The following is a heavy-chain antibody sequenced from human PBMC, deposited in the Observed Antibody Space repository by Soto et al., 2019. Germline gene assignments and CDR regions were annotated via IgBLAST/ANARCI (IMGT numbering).Heavy chain of an antibody. CDR3: ARAPVMCGGDCYTFDL. CDR2: IIPILGIA. D-gene: IGHD2-21*02. V-gene: IGHV1-69*02. Sequence: QVQLVQSGAEVKKPGSSVKVSCKASGGTFSSYTISWVRQAHGQGLEWMGRIIPILGIANYAQKFQGRVTITADKSTSTAYMELSSLRSEDTAVYYCARAPVMCGGDCYTFDLWGRGTLVTVSS. CDR1: GGTFSSYT. J-gene: IGHJ2*01.